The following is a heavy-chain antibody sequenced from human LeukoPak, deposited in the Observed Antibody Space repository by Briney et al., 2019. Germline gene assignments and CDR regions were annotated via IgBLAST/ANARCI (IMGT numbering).Heavy chain of an antibody. CDR1: GGSFSGYY. CDR3: ARIRPRRIVLMVYASGGFDY. CDR2: INHSGST. D-gene: IGHD2-8*01. Sequence: SGTLSLTCAVYGGSFSGYYWSWIRQPPGKGLEWIGEINHSGSTNYNPSLKSRVAISVDTSKNQFSLKLSSVTAADTAVYYCARIRPRRIVLMVYASGGFDYWGQGTLVTVSS. J-gene: IGHJ4*02. V-gene: IGHV4-34*01.